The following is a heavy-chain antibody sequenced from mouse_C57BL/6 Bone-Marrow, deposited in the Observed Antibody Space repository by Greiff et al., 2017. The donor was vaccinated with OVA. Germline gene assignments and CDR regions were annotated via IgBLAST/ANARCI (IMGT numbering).Heavy chain of an antibody. CDR1: GFTFSDYG. J-gene: IGHJ3*01. V-gene: IGHV5-17*01. D-gene: IGHD2-4*01. CDR3: ARDYDYDVLAY. Sequence: DVHLVESGGGLVKPGGSLKLSCAASGFTFSDYGMHWVRQAPEKGLEWVAYISSGSSTIYYADTVKGRFTISRDNAKNTLFLQMTSLRSEDTAMYYCARDYDYDVLAYWGQGTLVTVSA. CDR2: ISSGSSTI.